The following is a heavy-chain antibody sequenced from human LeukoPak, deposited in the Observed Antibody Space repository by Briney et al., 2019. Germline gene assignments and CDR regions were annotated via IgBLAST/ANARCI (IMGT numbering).Heavy chain of an antibody. CDR1: GFTFSTYG. D-gene: IGHD4-17*01. J-gene: IGHJ4*02. CDR2: IRYDGSNK. CDR3: ARLRDYGDYGGRFFDY. V-gene: IGHV3-30*02. Sequence: PGGSLRLSCAASGFTFSTYGMHWVRQAPGKGLEWVAFIRYDGSNKYYADSVKGRFTISRDNSKNTLYLQMNSLRVEDTAVYYCARLRDYGDYGGRFFDYWGQGTLVTVSS.